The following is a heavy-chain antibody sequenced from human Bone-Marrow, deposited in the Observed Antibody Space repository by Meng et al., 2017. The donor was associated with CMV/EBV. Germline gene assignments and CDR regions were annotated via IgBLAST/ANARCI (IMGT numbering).Heavy chain of an antibody. Sequence: GESLKISCAASGFTFMPYNMSWVRQAPGKGLEWVSAISGSGGSTYYADSVKGRFTISRDNSKNTLYLQMNSLRAEDTAVYYCARDLRRNLDYWGQRTLVTVSS. CDR2: ISGSGGST. J-gene: IGHJ4*02. CDR3: ARDLRRNLDY. CDR1: GFTFMPYN. D-gene: IGHD4-17*01. V-gene: IGHV3-23*01.